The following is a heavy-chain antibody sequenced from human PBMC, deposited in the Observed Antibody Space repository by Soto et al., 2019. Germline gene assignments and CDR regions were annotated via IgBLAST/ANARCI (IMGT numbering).Heavy chain of an antibody. D-gene: IGHD4-17*01. J-gene: IGHJ6*03. Sequence: SETLSLTCTVSGGSISSSSYYWGWIRQPPGKGLEWIGSIYYSGSTHYNPSLKSRVTISVDTSKNQFSLKLSSVTAADTAVYYCARHVRTTHYYYYYYMDVWGKGTTVTVSS. V-gene: IGHV4-39*01. CDR1: GGSISSSSYY. CDR2: IYYSGST. CDR3: ARHVRTTHYYYYYYMDV.